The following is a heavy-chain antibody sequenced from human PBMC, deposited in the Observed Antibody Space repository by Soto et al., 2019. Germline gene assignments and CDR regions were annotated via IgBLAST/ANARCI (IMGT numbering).Heavy chain of an antibody. CDR1: GYNFIDYD. V-gene: IGHV1-8*01. J-gene: IGHJ5*02. Sequence: QVQLVQSGAEVMKPGASVKVSCKASGYNFIDYDINWMRQSTGQGLEWMGWMTPNSGNTGYAQKFQGRVTLTRDTSIGTAYMELSSLKTEDTAVYYCSRNPYGSGLFDPWGQGTLVTVSS. CDR2: MTPNSGNT. D-gene: IGHD6-19*01. CDR3: SRNPYGSGLFDP.